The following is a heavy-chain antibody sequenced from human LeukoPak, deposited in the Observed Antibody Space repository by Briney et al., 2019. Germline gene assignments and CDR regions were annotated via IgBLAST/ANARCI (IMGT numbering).Heavy chain of an antibody. J-gene: IGHJ3*02. Sequence: PGRSLRLSCVVSGFAFSSYGMHWVRQAPGKGLEWVAVISFDGRNKYYADSLKGRFTISRDNAKNSLYLQMNSLRAEDTAVYYCARGGLGSSPDDAFDIWGQGTMVTVSS. CDR3: ARGGLGSSPDDAFDI. D-gene: IGHD6-6*01. CDR2: ISFDGRNK. CDR1: GFAFSSYG. V-gene: IGHV3-33*01.